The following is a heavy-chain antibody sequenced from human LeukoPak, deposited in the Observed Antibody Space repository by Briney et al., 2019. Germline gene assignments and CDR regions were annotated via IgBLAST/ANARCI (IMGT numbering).Heavy chain of an antibody. Sequence: ASVKVSCKASGYTFTSYDINWVRQATGQGLEWMGWMNPNSGNTGYAQKFQGRVTMTRNTSISTAYMELSSLRSEDTAVYYCAREKQGRAGPPLKYYDFWSGIYYYYGMDVWGQGTTVTVSS. CDR3: AREKQGRAGPPLKYYDFWSGIYYYYGMDV. D-gene: IGHD3-3*01. J-gene: IGHJ6*02. CDR1: GYTFTSYD. CDR2: MNPNSGNT. V-gene: IGHV1-8*01.